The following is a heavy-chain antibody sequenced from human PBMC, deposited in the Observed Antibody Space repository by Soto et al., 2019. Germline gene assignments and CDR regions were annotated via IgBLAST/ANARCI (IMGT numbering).Heavy chain of an antibody. CDR3: ARGDLLLADY. CDR1: GYTFTSYA. D-gene: IGHD2-8*01. CDR2: INAGNGNT. J-gene: IGHJ4*02. V-gene: IGHV1-3*05. Sequence: QVQLVQSGAEEKKPGASVKVSCKASGYTFTSYAMHWVRQAPGQRLEWMGWINAGNGNTKYSQKFQGRGTITRETSASTAYMELSSLRSEDTAVFYCARGDLLLADYWGQGTLVIVSS.